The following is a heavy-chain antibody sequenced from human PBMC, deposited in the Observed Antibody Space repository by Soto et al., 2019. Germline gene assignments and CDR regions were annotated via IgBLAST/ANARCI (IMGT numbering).Heavy chain of an antibody. V-gene: IGHV1-18*01. CDR3: ARDYSSAPRSLFAY. Sequence: ASVKVSCKASGYTFTSYGISWVRQAPGQGLEWMGWISAYNGNTNYAQKLQGRVTMTTDTSTSTAYMELRSLRSDDTAVYYCARDYSSAPRSLFAYWGQGTLVTVSS. D-gene: IGHD6-19*01. CDR1: GYTFTSYG. CDR2: ISAYNGNT. J-gene: IGHJ4*02.